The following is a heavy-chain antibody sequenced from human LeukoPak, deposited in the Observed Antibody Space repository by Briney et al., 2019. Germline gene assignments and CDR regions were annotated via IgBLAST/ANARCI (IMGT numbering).Heavy chain of an antibody. D-gene: IGHD3-10*01. CDR1: GGSFSDYY. CDR3: AGGGRGVLTAQRFKPGNWFDP. J-gene: IGHJ5*02. Sequence: SETLSLTCAVYGGSFSDYYWSWIRQPPGKGLEWIGESNHSGSTNYNASLKSRVTISVDTSKKQFSLKLSSVTAADTAVYYCAGGGRGVLTAQRFKPGNWFDPWGQGTLVTVSS. V-gene: IGHV4-34*01. CDR2: SNHSGST.